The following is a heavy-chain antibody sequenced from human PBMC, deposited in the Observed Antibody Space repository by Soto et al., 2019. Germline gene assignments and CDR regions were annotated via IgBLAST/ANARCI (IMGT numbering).Heavy chain of an antibody. CDR2: ISGSGGST. J-gene: IGHJ4*02. V-gene: IGHV3-23*01. D-gene: IGHD4-17*01. CDR1: GFTFSSYA. Sequence: GESLKISCAASGFTFSSYAMSWVRQAPGKGLEWVSAISGSGGSTYYADSVKGRFTISRDNSKNTLYLQMNSLRAEDTAVYYCAKDQLNYGDYESFDYWGQGTLVTVSS. CDR3: AKDQLNYGDYESFDY.